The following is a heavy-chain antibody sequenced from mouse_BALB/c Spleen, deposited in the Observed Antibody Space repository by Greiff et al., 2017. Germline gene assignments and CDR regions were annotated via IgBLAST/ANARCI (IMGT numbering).Heavy chain of an antibody. J-gene: IGHJ4*01. CDR1: GFSLTSYG. D-gene: IGHD2-3*01. CDR2: IWSGGST. CDR3: ARIDGYLYAMDY. Sequence: VKLMESGPGLVQPSQSLSITCTVSGFSLTSYGVHWVRQSPGKGLEWLGVIWSGGSTDYNAAFISRLSISKDNSKSQVFFKMNSLQANDTAIYYCARIDGYLYAMDYWGQGTSVTVSS. V-gene: IGHV2-2*02.